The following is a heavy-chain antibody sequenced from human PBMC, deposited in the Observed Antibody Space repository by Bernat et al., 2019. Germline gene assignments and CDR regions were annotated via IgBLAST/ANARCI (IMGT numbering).Heavy chain of an antibody. CDR2: INPNSGGT. Sequence: QVQLVQSGAEVEKPGASVKVSCKASGYTFTGYYMHWVRQAPGQGLEWMGWINPNSGGTNYAQKFQGWVTMTRDTSISTAYMELSRLRSDDTAVYYCARERSSSGFGNWFDPWGQGTLVTVSS. D-gene: IGHD6-6*01. CDR1: GYTFTGYY. V-gene: IGHV1-2*04. J-gene: IGHJ5*02. CDR3: ARERSSSGFGNWFDP.